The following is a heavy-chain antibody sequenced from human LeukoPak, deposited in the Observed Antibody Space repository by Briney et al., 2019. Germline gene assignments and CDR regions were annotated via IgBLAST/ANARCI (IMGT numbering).Heavy chain of an antibody. J-gene: IGHJ5*02. V-gene: IGHV4-4*09. D-gene: IGHD1-26*01. CDR1: GGFLNNYY. Sequence: KPSETLSLTCTVSGGFLNNYYWSWIRQTPGMGLEWIGYIYTSGSTKFNPSLKSRVTISLDTSKSQFSLQLRSVTAADTAVYYCARQGWGNWFDPWGQGTLVTVSS. CDR2: IYTSGST. CDR3: ARQGWGNWFDP.